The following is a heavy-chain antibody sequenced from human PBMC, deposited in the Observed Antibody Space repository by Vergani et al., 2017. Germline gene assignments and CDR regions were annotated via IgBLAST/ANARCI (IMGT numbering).Heavy chain of an antibody. CDR2: ISAYNGNT. Sequence: QVQLVQSGAEVKKPGASVKVSCKASGYTFTSYGISWVRQAPGQGLEGMGWISAYNGNTNYAQKLQGRVTMTTDTSTSTAYMELRSLRSDDTAVYYCADIGPGICSTSCQEITDYWGQGTLVTVSS. J-gene: IGHJ4*02. D-gene: IGHD2-2*01. V-gene: IGHV1-18*01. CDR1: GYTFTSYG. CDR3: ADIGPGICSTSCQEITDY.